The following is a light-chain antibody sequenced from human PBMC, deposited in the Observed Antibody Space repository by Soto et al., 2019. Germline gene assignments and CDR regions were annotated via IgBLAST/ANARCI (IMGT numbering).Light chain of an antibody. V-gene: IGKV1-27*01. CDR1: QGIASY. CDR3: QKYNSAPFT. CDR2: GAS. Sequence: DILMTQSPSSLSASVGDRVTITCRASQGIASYLAWYQQKPGKPPKLLIFGASTLQSEVPSRFSGNGSGPDFTHAIVSLQPDDVATYYCQKYNSAPFTFGPGTKVDSK. J-gene: IGKJ3*01.